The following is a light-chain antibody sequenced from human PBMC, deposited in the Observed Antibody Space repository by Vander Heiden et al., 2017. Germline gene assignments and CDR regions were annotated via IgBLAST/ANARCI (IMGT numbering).Light chain of an antibody. CDR1: QRVSYSSNNRNY. J-gene: IGKJ2*01. Sequence: DIVMTQSPDPLPVALGERATINCMSSQRVSYSSNNRNYLAWYQQNSGPPPTPLLCWASTPESRPPDRFGGGGSGTDSTLTISSLPAEYAVFYYCQQYCSTPYTFGQGTKLEIK. CDR3: QQYCSTPYT. CDR2: WAS. V-gene: IGKV4-1*01.